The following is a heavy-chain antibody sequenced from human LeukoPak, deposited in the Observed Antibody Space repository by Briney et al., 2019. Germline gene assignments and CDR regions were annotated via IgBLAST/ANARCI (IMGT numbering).Heavy chain of an antibody. J-gene: IGHJ1*01. CDR1: GFTFSNYA. Sequence: GGSLRLSCAASGFTFSNYAMNWVRQAPGKGLEWVSTITDSGGRTFYADSLKGRFTISRDNSKKMLYLQMNSLRAEDTAVYYCAKDPYYYDGSGNYYEYFLQWGEDPLVTVSS. D-gene: IGHD3-22*01. CDR3: AKDPYYYDGSGNYYEYFLQ. V-gene: IGHV3-23*01. CDR2: ITDSGGRT.